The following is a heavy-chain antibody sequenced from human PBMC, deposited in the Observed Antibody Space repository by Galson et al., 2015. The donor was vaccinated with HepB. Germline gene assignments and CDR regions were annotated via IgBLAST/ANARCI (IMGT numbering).Heavy chain of an antibody. CDR3: AKARVTLYPYSMDV. J-gene: IGHJ6*02. V-gene: IGHV3-30*18. D-gene: IGHD2-2*02. CDR1: GFTLSSYN. Sequence: SLRLSCAVSGFTLSSYNMNWVRQAPGKGLEWVALISFDGNNKYYADSVKGRFTISRDDSVNTLYLQMDSLTADDTSLYYCAKARVTLYPYSMDVWGRGTTVIVPS. CDR2: ISFDGNNK.